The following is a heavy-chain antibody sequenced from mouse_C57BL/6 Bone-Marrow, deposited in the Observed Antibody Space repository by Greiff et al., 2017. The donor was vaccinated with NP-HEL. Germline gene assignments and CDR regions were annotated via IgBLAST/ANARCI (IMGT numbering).Heavy chain of an antibody. CDR3: TTWALSTVPWAY. J-gene: IGHJ3*01. V-gene: IGHV14-4*01. CDR1: GFNIKDDY. D-gene: IGHD1-1*01. Sequence: VQLQQSGAELVRPGASVKLSCTASGFNIKDDYMHWVKQRPEQGLEWIGWIDPENGDTEYASKFQGKATITADTSSNTAYLQLSSLTSEDTAVYYCTTWALSTVPWAYWGQGTLVTVSA. CDR2: IDPENGDT.